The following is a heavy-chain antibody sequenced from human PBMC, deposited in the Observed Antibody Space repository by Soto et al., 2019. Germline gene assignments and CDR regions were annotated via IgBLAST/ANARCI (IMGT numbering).Heavy chain of an antibody. D-gene: IGHD5-12*01. Sequence: GGSLRLSCAASGFTFSIYWMHWFRQAPGKGLVWVSRINSDGSSTTYADSVKGRFTISRDNAKNTLYLQMNSLRAEDTAVYYCARVSGYDFDNWGQGTLVTVSS. CDR2: INSDGSST. CDR1: GFTFSIYW. CDR3: ARVSGYDFDN. J-gene: IGHJ4*02. V-gene: IGHV3-74*01.